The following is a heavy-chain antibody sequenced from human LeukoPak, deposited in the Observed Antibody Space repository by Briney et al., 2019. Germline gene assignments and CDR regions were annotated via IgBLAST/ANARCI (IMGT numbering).Heavy chain of an antibody. CDR3: ARETYYYDNSGYFLY. CDR1: GFTFSSYS. J-gene: IGHJ4*02. Sequence: PGGSLRLSCAASGFTFSSYSMNWVRQAPGKGLEWVSSISSSSSYIYYADSVKGRFTISRDNAKNSLYLQMNSLRAEDTAVYYCARETYYYDNSGYFLYWGQGTLVTVSS. D-gene: IGHD3-22*01. CDR2: ISSSSSYI. V-gene: IGHV3-21*01.